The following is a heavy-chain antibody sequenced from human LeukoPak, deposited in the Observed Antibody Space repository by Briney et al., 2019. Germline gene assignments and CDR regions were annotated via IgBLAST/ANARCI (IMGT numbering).Heavy chain of an antibody. J-gene: IGHJ6*02. V-gene: IGHV3-21*01. D-gene: IGHD4-23*01. CDR1: GFTFSTYS. CDR2: ISSGGSYI. Sequence: GGSLRLSCAASGFTFSTYSMNWVRQAPGRGLEWVASISSGGSYIYYADSVKGRFTISRDDAKNSLYLQMNSLRAEDTAVYYCARDPYYGSDSRYYYYFGMDVWGQGTTVTVSS. CDR3: ARDPYYGSDSRYYYYFGMDV.